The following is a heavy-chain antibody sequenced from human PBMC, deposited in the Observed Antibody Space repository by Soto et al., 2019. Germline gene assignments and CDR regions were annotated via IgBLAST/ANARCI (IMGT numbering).Heavy chain of an antibody. CDR2: IYYSGST. V-gene: IGHV4-39*01. Sequence: QLQLQESGPGLVKPSETLSLTCTVSGGSISSSSYYWGWIRQPPGKGLEWIGSIYYSGSTYYNPSLKSRVPTSVDTSMNPFSRKLISVTATDTAVYYCARGGEGIVVVPAAITYYGMDVWGQGTTVTASS. J-gene: IGHJ6*02. CDR1: GGSISSSSYY. CDR3: ARGGEGIVVVPAAITYYGMDV. D-gene: IGHD2-2*02.